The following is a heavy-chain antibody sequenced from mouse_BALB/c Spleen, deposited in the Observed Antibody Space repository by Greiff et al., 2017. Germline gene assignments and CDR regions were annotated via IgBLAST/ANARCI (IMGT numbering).Heavy chain of an antibody. CDR1: GFTFNTYA. Sequence: EVQLVESGGGLVQPKGSLKLSCAASGFTFNTYAMNWVRQAPGKGLEWVARIRSKSNNYATSYDVTVKDRFTISTDNSQIMLYLQMNNLKAEDTAMYYCVSKAMDYWGQGTSVTVSA. J-gene: IGHJ4*01. CDR3: VSKAMDY. V-gene: IGHV10-1*02. CDR2: IRSKSNNYAT.